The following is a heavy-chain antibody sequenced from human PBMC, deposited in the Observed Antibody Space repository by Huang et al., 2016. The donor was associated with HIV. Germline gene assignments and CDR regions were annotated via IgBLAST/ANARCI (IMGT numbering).Heavy chain of an antibody. D-gene: IGHD2-2*03. V-gene: IGHV4-39*02. CDR2: VYFLGNT. CDR1: GTSMTSSTFY. J-gene: IGHJ6*02. CDR3: AREVRSVDTDRPDGYYYRGLDV. Sequence: QLRESGPGLVTPSETLSLTCSASGTSMTSSTFYWVWFRQPPGRGREWIGSVYFLGNTYDNPSLKSRVTISIDTANKQYSMRLTSVTAADTAVYFCAREVRSVDTDRPDGYYYRGLDVWGQGTTVIVSS.